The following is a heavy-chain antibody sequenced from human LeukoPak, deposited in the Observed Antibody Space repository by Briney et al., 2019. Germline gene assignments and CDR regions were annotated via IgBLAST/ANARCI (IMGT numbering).Heavy chain of an antibody. Sequence: SVKVSCKASGGTFSSYATSWVRQAPGQGLEWMGRIIPIFGTANYAQKFQGRVTITTDESTSTAYMELSSLRSEDTAVYYCARDTPAGAVAFDYWGQGTLVTVSS. CDR3: ARDTPAGAVAFDY. D-gene: IGHD6-19*01. CDR1: GGTFSSYA. V-gene: IGHV1-69*05. CDR2: IIPIFGTA. J-gene: IGHJ4*02.